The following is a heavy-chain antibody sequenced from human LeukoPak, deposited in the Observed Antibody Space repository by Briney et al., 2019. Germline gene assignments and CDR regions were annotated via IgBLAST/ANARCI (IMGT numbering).Heavy chain of an antibody. V-gene: IGHV1-58*02. CDR3: AAVVVGATGRSDY. Sequence: SVKVSCKASGFTFTSSAMQWVRQARGQRLEWIGWIVVGSGNTNYAQKFQERVTITRDMSTSTAYMELSSLRSEDTAVYYCAAVVVGATGRSDYWGQGTLVTVSS. CDR2: IVVGSGNT. D-gene: IGHD1-26*01. CDR1: GFTFTSSA. J-gene: IGHJ4*02.